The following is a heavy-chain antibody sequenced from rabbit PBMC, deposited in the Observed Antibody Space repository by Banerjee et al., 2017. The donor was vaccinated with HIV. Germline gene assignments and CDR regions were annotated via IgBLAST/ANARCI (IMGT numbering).Heavy chain of an antibody. J-gene: IGHJ4*01. Sequence: QSLEESGGDLVKPGASLTLTCTASGFSFSSSYWICWVRQAPGKGLEWIACIYAGSSCETYYASWAKGRFTISKTSSTTVTLQMTSLTAADTATYFCARDPYNGINLGYFNLWGQGTLVTVS. CDR1: GFSFSSSYW. V-gene: IGHV1S40*01. CDR3: ARDPYNGINLGYFNL. D-gene: IGHD5-1*01. CDR2: IYAGSSCET.